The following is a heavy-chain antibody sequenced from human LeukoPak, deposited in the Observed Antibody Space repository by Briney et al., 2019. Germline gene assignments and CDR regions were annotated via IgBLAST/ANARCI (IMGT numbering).Heavy chain of an antibody. CDR1: GASISSSSYY. V-gene: IGHV4-39*07. CDR2: GNT. D-gene: IGHD3-16*01. CDR3: ARDGTSGVNWFDP. Sequence: PSETLSLTCKVSGASISSSSYYWGWVRQPPGKGLEWIGSGNTYYNPSLKSRVTISVDTSKQQFSLRLNSVTAADTAVYYCARDGTSGVNWFDPWGQGTLVTVSS. J-gene: IGHJ5*02.